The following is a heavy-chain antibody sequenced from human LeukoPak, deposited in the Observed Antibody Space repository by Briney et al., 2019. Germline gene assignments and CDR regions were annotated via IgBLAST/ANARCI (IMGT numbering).Heavy chain of an antibody. V-gene: IGHV3-23*01. J-gene: IGHJ4*02. CDR2: ISSSGGNT. CDR3: AFPLYYFDY. Sequence: PGGSLRLSCAASGFTFSSYAMSWVRQAPGEGLKWVSGISSSGGNTYYADSVKGRFTISRDNSKNTLYLQMNSLRAEDTAVYYCAFPLYYFDYWGQGTLVTVSS. CDR1: GFTFSSYA.